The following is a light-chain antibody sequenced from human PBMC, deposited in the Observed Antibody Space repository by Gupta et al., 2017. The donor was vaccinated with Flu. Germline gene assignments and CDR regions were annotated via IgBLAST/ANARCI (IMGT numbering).Light chain of an antibody. CDR1: SSNIGNNY. CDR3: GAWDVSLRGV. CDR2: RNN. Sequence: GSSSNIGNNYVSLFQQLPGTAPKLLIYRNNQRPSGVPDRFSGSKSGTSASLAISGLPSEDEADYYCGAWDVSLRGVFGGGTRLTVL. J-gene: IGLJ3*02. V-gene: IGLV1-47*01.